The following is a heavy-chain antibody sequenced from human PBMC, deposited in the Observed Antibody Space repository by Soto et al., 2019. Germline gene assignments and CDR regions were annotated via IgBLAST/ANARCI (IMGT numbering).Heavy chain of an antibody. D-gene: IGHD6-19*01. CDR2: ISAYNGNT. V-gene: IGHV1-18*01. Sequence: GASVKVSCKASGYTFTSYGISWVRQAPGQGLEWMGWISAYNGNTNYAQKLQGRVTMTTGTSTSTAYMELRSLRSDDTAVYYCARRAYSSGWYGGYYGMDVWGQGTTVTVSS. J-gene: IGHJ6*02. CDR3: ARRAYSSGWYGGYYGMDV. CDR1: GYTFTSYG.